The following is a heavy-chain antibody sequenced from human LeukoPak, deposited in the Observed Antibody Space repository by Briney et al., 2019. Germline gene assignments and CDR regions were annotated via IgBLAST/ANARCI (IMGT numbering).Heavy chain of an antibody. CDR3: ASVRGYSSGWYASGFDP. D-gene: IGHD6-19*01. Sequence: SETLSLTCTVSGGSISSGSYYWSWIRQPAGKGLEWIGRIYTSGSTNYNPSLKSRVTISVDTSKNQFSLKLSSVTAADTAVYYCASVRGYSSGWYASGFDPGGRGTLVTVSS. CDR2: IYTSGST. V-gene: IGHV4-61*02. CDR1: GGSISSGSYY. J-gene: IGHJ5*02.